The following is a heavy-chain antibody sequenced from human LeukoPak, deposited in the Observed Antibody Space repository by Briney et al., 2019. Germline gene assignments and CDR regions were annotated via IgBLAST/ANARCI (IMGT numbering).Heavy chain of an antibody. J-gene: IGHJ4*02. CDR1: GFTFSSYA. V-gene: IGHV3-30-3*01. Sequence: GRSLRLSCAASGFTFSSYAMHWVRQAPGKGLEWVAVISYDGSNKYYADSVKGRFTLSRDNSKNTLYLQMNSLRAEDTAVYYCARSDFWSGTFDYWGQGTLVTVSS. D-gene: IGHD3-3*01. CDR2: ISYDGSNK. CDR3: ARSDFWSGTFDY.